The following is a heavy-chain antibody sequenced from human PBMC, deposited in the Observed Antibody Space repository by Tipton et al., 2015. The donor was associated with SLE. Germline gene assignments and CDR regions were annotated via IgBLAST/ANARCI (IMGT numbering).Heavy chain of an antibody. V-gene: IGHV4-59*01. CDR2: IYNIGST. Sequence: TLSLTCTVSGGSINSYYWNWIRQPPGKGLEWIGYIYNIGSTSTNPSLKSRVTVSLDTSKNQFSLRLTSVTAADTAVYYCARGQYCGGDCFPFDCWGRGTLVTVSS. J-gene: IGHJ4*02. D-gene: IGHD2-21*01. CDR3: ARGQYCGGDCFPFDC. CDR1: GGSINSYY.